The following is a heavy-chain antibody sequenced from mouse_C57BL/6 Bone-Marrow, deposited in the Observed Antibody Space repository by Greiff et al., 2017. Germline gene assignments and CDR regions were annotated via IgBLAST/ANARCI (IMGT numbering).Heavy chain of an antibody. V-gene: IGHV1-69*01. CDR2: IDPSDSYP. Sequence: QVQLQQPGAELVMPGASVKLSCKASGYTFTSYWMHWVKQRPGQGLEWIGEIDPSDSYPNYNQKFKGKSTLTVDKSSSTAYMQLSSLTSEDSAVYYWARGRLRRRRSAMDYWGQGTSVTVSS. J-gene: IGHJ4*01. CDR3: ARGRLRRRRSAMDY. CDR1: GYTFTSYW. D-gene: IGHD2-4*01.